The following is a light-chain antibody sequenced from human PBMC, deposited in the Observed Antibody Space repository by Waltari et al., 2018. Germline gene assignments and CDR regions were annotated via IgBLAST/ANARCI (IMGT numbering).Light chain of an antibody. CDR1: QSVSSSY. CDR3: QQYGSSPPRMYT. CDR2: GAS. Sequence: EIVLPQSPGTLSLSPGERATLSCRASQSVSSSYLAWYQQKPGQAPRLLIYGASSRATGIPDRFSGSGSGTDFTLTISRLEPEDFAVYYCQQYGSSPPRMYTFGQGTKLEIK. V-gene: IGKV3-20*01. J-gene: IGKJ2*01.